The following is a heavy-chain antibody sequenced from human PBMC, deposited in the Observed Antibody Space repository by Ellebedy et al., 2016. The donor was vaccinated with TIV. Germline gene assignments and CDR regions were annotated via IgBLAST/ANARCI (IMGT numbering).Heavy chain of an antibody. J-gene: IGHJ2*01. CDR1: GGSISSYY. CDR3: SIVPGYSSGWYPDWYFDL. Sequence: MPSETLSLTCHVSGGSISSYYWSWIRQPQGKGLEWIGYIYYSGSTNYNPSLKSRVTISVDTSKNQFTMKLSYVTAADTAVYYCSIVPGYSSGWYPDWYFDLWGRGTLVTVSS. V-gene: IGHV4-59*01. D-gene: IGHD6-19*01. CDR2: IYYSGST.